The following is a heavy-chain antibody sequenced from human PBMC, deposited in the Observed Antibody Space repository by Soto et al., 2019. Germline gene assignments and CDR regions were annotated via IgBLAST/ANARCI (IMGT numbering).Heavy chain of an antibody. Sequence: GGSLRLSCEASGFSFDDYAMHWVRQAPGKGLEWVSGIRWNSGMIGYADSVKGRFSISRDNAAKSLYLEMNSLRAEDTALYYCARGHSSSLDYFDYWGQGILVTVSS. CDR2: IRWNSGMI. J-gene: IGHJ4*02. D-gene: IGHD6-19*01. V-gene: IGHV3-9*01. CDR3: ARGHSSSLDYFDY. CDR1: GFSFDDYA.